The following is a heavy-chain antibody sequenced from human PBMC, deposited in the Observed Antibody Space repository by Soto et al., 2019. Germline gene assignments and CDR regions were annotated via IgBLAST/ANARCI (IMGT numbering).Heavy chain of an antibody. J-gene: IGHJ6*02. Sequence: GESLRISCNGSGDSFTSYCISLVLQMPGKGLEWMGRIDPSDSYTNYSPSFQGHVTISADKSISTAYLQWSSLKASDTAMYYCARRPRQYSSGPRFGYGMDVWGQGTTVTVSS. D-gene: IGHD6-19*01. V-gene: IGHV5-10-1*01. CDR2: IDPSDSYT. CDR3: ARRPRQYSSGPRFGYGMDV. CDR1: GDSFTSYC.